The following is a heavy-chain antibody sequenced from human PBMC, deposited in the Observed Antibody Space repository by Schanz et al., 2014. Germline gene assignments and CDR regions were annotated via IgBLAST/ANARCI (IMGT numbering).Heavy chain of an antibody. CDR3: ARGRGFYDY. Sequence: QLQLVQSGAEVKKPGSSVKVSCKLSGGTFSSYTISWMRQAPGQGLEWMGKIIPVLNIATYAQRFQGRVSITADTSTNTAYMELSSLTSEATDVHYCARGRGFYDYWGQGTLVTVSS. CDR2: IIPVLNIA. D-gene: IGHD3-10*01. J-gene: IGHJ4*02. CDR1: GGTFSSYT. V-gene: IGHV1-69*02.